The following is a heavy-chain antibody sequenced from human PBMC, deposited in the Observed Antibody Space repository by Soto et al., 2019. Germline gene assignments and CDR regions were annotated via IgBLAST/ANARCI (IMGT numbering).Heavy chain of an antibody. V-gene: IGHV3-33*01. CDR1: GFTFSSYG. CDR3: AREGVAVGMDV. Sequence: QVQLVESGGGVVQPGRSLRLSCAASGFTFSSYGMHWVRQAPGKGLEWVAVIWYDGSNKYYADSMKGRFTISRDNSKNTLYLQMNSLRAEDTAVYYCAREGVAVGMDVWGQGTTVTASS. CDR2: IWYDGSNK. D-gene: IGHD5-12*01. J-gene: IGHJ6*02.